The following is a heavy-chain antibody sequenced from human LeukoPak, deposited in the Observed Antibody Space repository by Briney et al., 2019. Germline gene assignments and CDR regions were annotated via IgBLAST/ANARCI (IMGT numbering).Heavy chain of an antibody. CDR1: GFSLSTSGVG. Sequence: ESGPTLVKPTQTLTLTCTFSGFSLSTSGVGVGWIRQPPGKALEWLALIYWDDDERYSPSLGTRLTITKDTSKNQVVLTMTDTDPVDTATYYCAHVASGSQYFVYWGQGTLVTVSS. CDR3: AHVASGSQYFVY. J-gene: IGHJ4*02. CDR2: IYWDDDE. V-gene: IGHV2-5*02. D-gene: IGHD3-10*01.